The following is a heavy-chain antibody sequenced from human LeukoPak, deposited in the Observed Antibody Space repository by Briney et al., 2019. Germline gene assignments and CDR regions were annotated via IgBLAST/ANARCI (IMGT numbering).Heavy chain of an antibody. D-gene: IGHD3-16*02. CDR2: VYDSEST. J-gene: IGHJ4*02. Sequence: PSESLSLTCTVSGGSISNKYWSWLRQPPGKGLEWVGSVYDSESTNYNPSLRRRVTISADTSRNQFSLKLSSVTAADTAVYFCARDYRGFTPGWFDDWGQGTLVTVSS. CDR1: GGSISNKY. V-gene: IGHV4-59*01. CDR3: ARDYRGFTPGWFDD.